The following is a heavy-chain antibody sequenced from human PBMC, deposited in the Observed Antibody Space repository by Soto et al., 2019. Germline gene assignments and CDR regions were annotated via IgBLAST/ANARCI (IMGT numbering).Heavy chain of an antibody. V-gene: IGHV1-18*01. J-gene: IGHJ4*02. D-gene: IGHD5-12*01. Sequence: ASVKVSCKASGYTFTSYGISWVRQAPGQGLEWMGWISAYNGNTNYAQKFQGRVTITADESTSTAYMELSSLRSEDTAVYYCARWLQEFDYWGQGTLVTVSS. CDR2: ISAYNGNT. CDR1: GYTFTSYG. CDR3: ARWLQEFDY.